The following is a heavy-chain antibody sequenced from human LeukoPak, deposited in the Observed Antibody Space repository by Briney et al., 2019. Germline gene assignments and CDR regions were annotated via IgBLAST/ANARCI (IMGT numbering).Heavy chain of an antibody. V-gene: IGHV4-59*01. CDR1: GGSISSYY. D-gene: IGHD2-2*01. CDR3: ARGGSNFYDMDV. Sequence: PSETLSLTCTVSGGSISSYYWSWIRQPPGKGLEWIGHIYYSGSTNYNPSLKSRVTISIDTSKNQYSLKLSSVTAADTAVYYCARGGSNFYDMDVWGQGTTVTVSS. J-gene: IGHJ6*02. CDR2: IYYSGST.